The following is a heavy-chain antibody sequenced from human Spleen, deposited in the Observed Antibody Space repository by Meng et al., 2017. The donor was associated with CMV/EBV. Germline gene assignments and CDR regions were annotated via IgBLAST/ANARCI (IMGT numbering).Heavy chain of an antibody. CDR1: CGPSISVD. V-gene: IGHV4-4*07. J-gene: IGHJ4*02. D-gene: IGHD6-13*01. CDR3: TYSSSGVTHPLFDN. CDR2: IYTSGST. Sequence: QVQLPRSGHGLVKPSGPLSRTWHVSCGPSISVDWLLIRQPAGKGMEWIGRIYTSGSTNYNPSLNSRVTMSLCTSKNQYTRNLETEPAAEPAVYYCTYSSSGVTHPLFDNWGPGTLVTVSS.